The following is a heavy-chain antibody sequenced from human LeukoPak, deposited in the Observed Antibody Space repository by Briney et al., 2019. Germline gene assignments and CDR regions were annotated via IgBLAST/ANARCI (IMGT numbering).Heavy chain of an antibody. D-gene: IGHD2-8*01. CDR1: GFISSSFA. J-gene: IGHJ3*02. CDR2: ISFDGSKI. Sequence: GGSLRLSCAASGFISSSFALHWVRQAPGKGLEWVAVISFDGSKIYHAESVKGRFTISRDNSKSTLSLQMNSLRLEDTAVYYCVKDAWSRNGVYDPFDIWGQGTLVTVSS. V-gene: IGHV3-30-3*01. CDR3: VKDAWSRNGVYDPFDI.